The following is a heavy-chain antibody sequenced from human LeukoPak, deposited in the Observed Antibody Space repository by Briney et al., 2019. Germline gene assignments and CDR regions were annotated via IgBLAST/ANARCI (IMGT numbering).Heavy chain of an antibody. Sequence: PSETLSLTCTVSGASISSTNNFWGWIRQTPGKGLEWIATIYYSVSTYYNPSLKSRLSISVDTSKNQFSLKLSSVTAADTALYYCARPSYGSGSYRKYYFDYWGQGTLVTVSS. CDR1: GASISSTNNF. D-gene: IGHD3-10*01. V-gene: IGHV4-39*07. CDR2: IYYSVST. CDR3: ARPSYGSGSYRKYYFDY. J-gene: IGHJ4*02.